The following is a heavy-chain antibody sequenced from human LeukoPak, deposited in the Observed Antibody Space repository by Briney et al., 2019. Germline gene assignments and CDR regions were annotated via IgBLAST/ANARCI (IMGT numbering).Heavy chain of an antibody. V-gene: IGHV3-73*01. D-gene: IGHD2-2*01. CDR2: IRSKANSYAT. CDR3: TRPASSTSYVGYYYYMDV. J-gene: IGHJ6*03. CDR1: GFTFSGSS. Sequence: GGSLRLSCPASGFTFSGSSMHWLRQDSGKGLEGVGRIRSKANSYATAYAASVKGRFTISRDDSKNTAYLQMNSLKTEDTAVYYCTRPASSTSYVGYYYYMDVWGKGTTVTVSS.